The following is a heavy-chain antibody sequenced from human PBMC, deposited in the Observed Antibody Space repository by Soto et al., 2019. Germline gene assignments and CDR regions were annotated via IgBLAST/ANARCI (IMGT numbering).Heavy chain of an antibody. V-gene: IGHV4-38-2*02. CDR1: GYSISSGYY. CDR2: IYHGGTT. Sequence: PSETLSLTCTVSGYSISSGYYWAWIRQPPGKGPEWIASIYHGGTTFYNPSLKSRITISVDTSNNQFSLKLTSVTAADTAVYYCARVHVMVVAGSTFDYWGHGTLVTVS. D-gene: IGHD6-19*01. CDR3: ARVHVMVVAGSTFDY. J-gene: IGHJ4*01.